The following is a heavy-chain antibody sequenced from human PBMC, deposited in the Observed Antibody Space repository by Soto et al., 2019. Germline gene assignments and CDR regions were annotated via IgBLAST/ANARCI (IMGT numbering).Heavy chain of an antibody. CDR3: ATARITMINWFDP. V-gene: IGHV1-46*01. D-gene: IGHD3-22*01. CDR1: GYTFTSYY. Sequence: QVQLVQSGAEVKKPGASVKVSCKASGYTFTSYYMHWVRQAPGQGLEWMGIINPSGGSTSYAQKFQGRVTMTRDTSTSTVYMELSSLSSEDTAVYYCATARITMINWFDPWGQGTLVTVSS. CDR2: INPSGGST. J-gene: IGHJ5*02.